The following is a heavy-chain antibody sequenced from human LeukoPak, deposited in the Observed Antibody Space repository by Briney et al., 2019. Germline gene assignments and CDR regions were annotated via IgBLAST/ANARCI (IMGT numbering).Heavy chain of an antibody. CDR1: GGSISSYY. Sequence: SETLSLTCTASGGSISSYYWSWIRQPPGKGLEWIGYIYYSGSTNYNPSLKSRVTISVDTSKNQFSLKLSSVTAADTAVYYCARHYSYGYSFDAYYYYGMDVWGQGTTVTVSS. CDR2: IYYSGST. J-gene: IGHJ6*02. V-gene: IGHV4-59*08. D-gene: IGHD5-18*01. CDR3: ARHYSYGYSFDAYYYYGMDV.